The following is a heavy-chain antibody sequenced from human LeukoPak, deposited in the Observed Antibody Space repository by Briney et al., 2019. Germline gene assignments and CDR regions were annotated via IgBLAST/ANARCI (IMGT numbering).Heavy chain of an antibody. CDR1: GFTFSSYD. D-gene: IGHD2-15*01. CDR2: IGTAGGT. CDR3: ARGRCGGGSCYTFDY. J-gene: IGHJ4*02. V-gene: IGHV3-13*01. Sequence: GGSLRLSCAASGFTFSSYDMHWVRQATGYGLEWVSAIGTAGGTYYPGSVKGRFTISRENAKNSLYLQMNSLRAGDTAVYYCARGRCGGGSCYTFDYWGQGTLVTVSS.